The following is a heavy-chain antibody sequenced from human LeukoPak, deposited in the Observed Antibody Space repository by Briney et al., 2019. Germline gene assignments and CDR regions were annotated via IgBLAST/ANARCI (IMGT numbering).Heavy chain of an antibody. Sequence: PGGSLRLSCAASGFTFDNYAMSWVRQAPGKGLQRVSGISSSGGSTYYADSVEGRFTISRDNSKNTLYLQMNSLRAEDTAVYYCAKVNSAWYTDAFDIWGQGTVVTVSS. CDR2: ISSSGGST. J-gene: IGHJ3*02. V-gene: IGHV3-23*01. CDR3: AKVNSAWYTDAFDI. D-gene: IGHD6-19*01. CDR1: GFTFDNYA.